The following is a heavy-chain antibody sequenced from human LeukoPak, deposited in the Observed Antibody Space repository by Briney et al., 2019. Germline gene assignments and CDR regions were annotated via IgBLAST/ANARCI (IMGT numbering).Heavy chain of an antibody. Sequence: SETLSLTCTVSSYSISSGYYWGWIRQSPGKGLEWIARINHSGITYYNPSLKSRVTISVDTSKNQFSLKLTSVTAADTAVYYCGRDRPTGYYDYWGQGILVTVSS. V-gene: IGHV4-38-2*02. CDR2: INHSGIT. D-gene: IGHD3-9*01. J-gene: IGHJ4*02. CDR1: SYSISSGYY. CDR3: GRDRPTGYYDY.